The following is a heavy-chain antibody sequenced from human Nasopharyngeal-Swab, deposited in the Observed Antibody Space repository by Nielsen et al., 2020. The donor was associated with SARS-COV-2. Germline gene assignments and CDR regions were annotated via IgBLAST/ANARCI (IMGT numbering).Heavy chain of an antibody. V-gene: IGHV1-69*13. CDR2: IIPIFGTA. Sequence: SVKVSCKASGGTFSSYAISWVRQAPGQGLEWMGGIIPIFGTANYAQKFQGRVTITADESTSTAYMELSSLRSEDTAVYYCARGHCGDCYCAFDYWGQGTLVTVSS. J-gene: IGHJ4*02. D-gene: IGHD2-21*02. CDR1: GGTFSSYA. CDR3: ARGHCGDCYCAFDY.